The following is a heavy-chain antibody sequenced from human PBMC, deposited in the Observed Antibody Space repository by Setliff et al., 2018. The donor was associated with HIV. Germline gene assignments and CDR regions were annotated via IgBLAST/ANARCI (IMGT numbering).Heavy chain of an antibody. Sequence: PGGSLRLSCAASGFTFSSYSMNWVRQAPGKGLEWVSYISSSSSTRYYAGSVKGRFTISRENAKNSLYLQMNSRRAEDTAVYYCAREGQEEWLAPSMYNWFDPWGQGTLVTVSS. V-gene: IGHV3-48*04. CDR1: GFTFSSYS. CDR2: ISSSSSTR. CDR3: AREGQEEWLAPSMYNWFDP. D-gene: IGHD6-19*01. J-gene: IGHJ5*02.